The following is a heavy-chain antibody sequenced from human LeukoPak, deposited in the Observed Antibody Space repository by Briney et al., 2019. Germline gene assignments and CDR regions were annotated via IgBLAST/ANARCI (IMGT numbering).Heavy chain of an antibody. V-gene: IGHV4-30-4*01. CDR1: GGSISSGDYY. CDR2: IYYSGST. D-gene: IGHD5-18*01. Sequence: SETLSLTCTVSGGSISSGDYYWSWIRQPPEKGLEWIGYIYYSGSTYYNPSLKSRVIISVDTSKNQFSLKLSSVTAADTAVYYCARDGYSYGYTLDYWGQGTLVTVSS. CDR3: ARDGYSYGYTLDY. J-gene: IGHJ4*02.